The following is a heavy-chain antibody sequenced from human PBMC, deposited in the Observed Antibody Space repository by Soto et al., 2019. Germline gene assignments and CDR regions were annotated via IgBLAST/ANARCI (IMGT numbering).Heavy chain of an antibody. CDR3: ARHQYYYDSRGPTGYYYGMDV. D-gene: IGHD3-22*01. J-gene: IGHJ6*02. CDR1: GYSFTSYL. Sequence: GESLKISCKGSGYSFTSYLLGWVRQMPGKGLEWVGIIYPGDSDTRYSPSFQGQVTISADKSISTAYLQWSSLKASDTAMYYCARHQYYYDSRGPTGYYYGMDVWGQGTTVNVSS. CDR2: IYPGDSDT. V-gene: IGHV5-51*01.